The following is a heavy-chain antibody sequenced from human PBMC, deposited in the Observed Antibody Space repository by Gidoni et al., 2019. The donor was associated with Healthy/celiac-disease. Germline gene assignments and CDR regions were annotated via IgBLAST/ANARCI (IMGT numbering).Heavy chain of an antibody. D-gene: IGHD3-10*01. J-gene: IGHJ6*02. CDR2: IYYSGST. CDR3: ARDRSGAGPFLGTNYYYYYYGMDV. CDR1: GGSISSSSYY. V-gene: IGHV4-39*07. Sequence: QLQLQESGPGLVKPSETLSLTCTVSGGSISSSSYYWGWSRQPPGKGLEWIGSIYYSGSTYYNPSLKSRVTISVDTSKNQFSLKLSSVTAADTAVYYCARDRSGAGPFLGTNYYYYYYGMDVWGQGTTVTVSS.